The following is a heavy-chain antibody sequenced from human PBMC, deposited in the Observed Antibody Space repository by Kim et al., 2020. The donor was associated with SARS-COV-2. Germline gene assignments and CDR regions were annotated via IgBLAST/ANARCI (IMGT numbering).Heavy chain of an antibody. Sequence: GGSLRLSCTASGFTFGDYAMSWFRQAPGKGLEWVGFIRSEAYGGTTEYAASVKGRFTISRDDSKSIAYLQMNSLKTEDTAVYYCTRARTVTTVHYWGQGTLVTVSS. V-gene: IGHV3-49*03. CDR2: IRSEAYGGTT. J-gene: IGHJ4*02. CDR3: TRARTVTTVHY. CDR1: GFTFGDYA. D-gene: IGHD4-17*01.